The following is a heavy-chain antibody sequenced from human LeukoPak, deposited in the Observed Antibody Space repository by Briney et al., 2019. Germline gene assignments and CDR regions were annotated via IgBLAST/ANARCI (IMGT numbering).Heavy chain of an antibody. CDR2: INPSDGYT. CDR3: ARARILLIDY. CDR1: RYTFTSNN. Sequence: ASVKVSCKASRYTFTSNNIHWVRPAPRQGLEWMGIINPSDGYTKYAPKFQGRVTMTRDMSMSTVYMELSSLSTDDTAVYYCARARILLIDYWGQGTQVTVSS. V-gene: IGHV1-46*01. D-gene: IGHD2/OR15-2a*01. J-gene: IGHJ4*02.